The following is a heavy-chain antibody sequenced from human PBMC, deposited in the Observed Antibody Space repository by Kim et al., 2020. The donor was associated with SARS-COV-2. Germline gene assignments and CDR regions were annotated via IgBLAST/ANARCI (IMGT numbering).Heavy chain of an antibody. V-gene: IGHV5-10-1*01. Sequence: SYTNDSPSFQGHVTISADKSISTAYLQWSSLKASDTAMYYCASQGGLFNYWGQGTLVTVSS. J-gene: IGHJ4*02. CDR2: SYT. CDR3: ASQGGLFNY. D-gene: IGHD2-21*01.